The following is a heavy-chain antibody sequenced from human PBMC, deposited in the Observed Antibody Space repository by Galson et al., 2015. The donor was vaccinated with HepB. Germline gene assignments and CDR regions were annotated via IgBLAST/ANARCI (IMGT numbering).Heavy chain of an antibody. CDR1: GFTFINYA. V-gene: IGHV3-23*01. CDR2: SGGVGGST. D-gene: IGHD1-1*01. Sequence: SLRLSCAASGFTFINYAMSWVRQAPGKGLEWVSVSGGVGGSTYYADSVKGRFTISRDNSKNTLYLQMNSLRAEDTAIYYCAKHIYDNSRSRTYDSWGQGTLVTVSS. J-gene: IGHJ4*02. CDR3: AKHIYDNSRSRTYDS.